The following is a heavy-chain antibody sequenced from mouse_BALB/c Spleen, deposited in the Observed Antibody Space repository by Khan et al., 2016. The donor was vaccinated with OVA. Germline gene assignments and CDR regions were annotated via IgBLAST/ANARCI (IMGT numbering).Heavy chain of an antibody. V-gene: IGHV1-20*02. CDR3: ARIYRSDFDY. Sequence: VQLQQSGPELVKPGASVKISCKASGYSFTGYFMTWVMQSHGKSLEWIGRINPHIGETLYNPKFKDKATLTVDESSSTAHMELRSLASEDSAVYYCARIYRSDFDYWGQGTTLTVAS. D-gene: IGHD2-1*01. J-gene: IGHJ2*01. CDR1: GYSFTGYF. CDR2: INPHIGET.